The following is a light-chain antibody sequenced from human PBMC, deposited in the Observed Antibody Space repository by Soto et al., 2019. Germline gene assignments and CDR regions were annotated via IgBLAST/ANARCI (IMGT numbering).Light chain of an antibody. CDR2: LGS. CDR1: QSLLHSNGYNY. CDR3: MQALPTPT. V-gene: IGKV2-28*01. Sequence: DIVMTQSPLSLPVTPGEPASISCRSSQSLLHSNGYNYLDWYLQKPGQSPQLLVYLGSNRASGVPDRFSARGSGTDFTLKISRVEAEDVRVYYCMQALPTPTFGGGTQVEIK. J-gene: IGKJ4*01.